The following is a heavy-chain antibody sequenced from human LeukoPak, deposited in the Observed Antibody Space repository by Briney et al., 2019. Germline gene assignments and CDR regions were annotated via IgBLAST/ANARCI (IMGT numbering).Heavy chain of an antibody. V-gene: IGHV3-7*01. CDR2: IKPDGREK. CDR3: AAANYFDY. J-gene: IGHJ4*02. CDR1: EFTFGNSW. Sequence: GGPLRLSCAASEFTFGNSWMSWVRQAPGKGLEWVATIKPDGREKYYVDSVKGRFTISRDNAKNSLYLQMSSLRAEDTAVYYCAAANYFDYWGQGTLVTVSS.